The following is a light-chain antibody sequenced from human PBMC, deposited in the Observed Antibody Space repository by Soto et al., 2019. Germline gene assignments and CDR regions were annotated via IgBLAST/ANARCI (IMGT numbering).Light chain of an antibody. CDR3: CSYAGSYRRV. V-gene: IGLV2-11*01. Sequence: HSPLTQPRSVSGSPGQSVTISCTGTSSDVGGYNYVSWYQQHPGKAPKLMIYDVSKRPSGVPDRFSGSKSGNTASLTISGLQAEDEADYYCCSYAGSYRRVFGTGTKVTVL. CDR2: DVS. CDR1: SSDVGGYNY. J-gene: IGLJ1*01.